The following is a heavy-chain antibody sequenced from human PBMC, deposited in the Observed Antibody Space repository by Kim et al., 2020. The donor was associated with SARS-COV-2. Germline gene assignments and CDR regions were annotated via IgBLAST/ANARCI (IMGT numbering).Heavy chain of an antibody. J-gene: IGHJ4*02. D-gene: IGHD2-2*01. Sequence: AQKFQGIVTITADESTSTAYMELSSLRSEDTAVYYCARDCSSTSCYSNFDYWGQGTLVTVSS. V-gene: IGHV1-69*01. CDR3: ARDCSSTSCYSNFDY.